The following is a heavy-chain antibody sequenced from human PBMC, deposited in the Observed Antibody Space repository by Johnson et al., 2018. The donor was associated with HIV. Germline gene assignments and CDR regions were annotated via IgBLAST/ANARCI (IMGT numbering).Heavy chain of an antibody. CDR1: GFTFSNYG. CDR2: MSYDGSNK. D-gene: IGHD1-1*01. J-gene: IGHJ3*02. CDR3: AKERGDNYVGGDAFDI. Sequence: QVQLVESGGGLVQPGESLRLSCAASGFTFSNYGLHWVRQAPGKGLEWVALMSYDGSNKYTADSVKGRFTISRDTSKNTLYLQINSLRTEDTAVYYCAKERGDNYVGGDAFDIWGQGTMVTVSS. V-gene: IGHV3-30*18.